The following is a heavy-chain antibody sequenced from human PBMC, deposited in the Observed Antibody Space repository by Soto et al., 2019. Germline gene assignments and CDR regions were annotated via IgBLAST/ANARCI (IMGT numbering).Heavy chain of an antibody. Sequence: QVELRQWGAGLLKPSETLSLTCAVYGGSLSGYYWSWIRQPPGKGLEWIGDISHSGSANYNPSLKTRVTISVDTSRNQLSLRLTSVTAADSAVYYCARAPGDYPDYWGQGTLVTVSS. J-gene: IGHJ4*02. CDR2: ISHSGSA. V-gene: IGHV4-34*02. D-gene: IGHD4-17*01. CDR3: ARAPGDYPDY. CDR1: GGSLSGYY.